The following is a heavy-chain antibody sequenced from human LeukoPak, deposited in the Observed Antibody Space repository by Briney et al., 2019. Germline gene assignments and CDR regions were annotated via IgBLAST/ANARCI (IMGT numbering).Heavy chain of an antibody. V-gene: IGHV3-48*01. D-gene: IGHD6-6*01. Sequence: GGSLRLSCAASGFTFNTYTLNWVRQAPGKGPEWVAYISSSSSTIYYADSVKGRFTISRDNGKNSLYLQMNSLTAEDTAVNYCAREYSSSSGRAFDIWGQGTMVTVSS. CDR3: AREYSSSSGRAFDI. CDR1: GFTFNTYT. J-gene: IGHJ3*02. CDR2: ISSSSSTI.